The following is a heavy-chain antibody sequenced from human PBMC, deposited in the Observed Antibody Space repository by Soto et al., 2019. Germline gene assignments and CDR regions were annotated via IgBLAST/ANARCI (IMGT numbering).Heavy chain of an antibody. D-gene: IGHD2-15*01. CDR1: GGTFSSYA. J-gene: IGHJ3*02. V-gene: IGHV1-69*13. CDR2: IIPIFGTA. CDR3: ASVVAATPYAFDI. Sequence: GSSVKVSCNASGGTFSSYAISWVRQAPGQGLEWMGGIIPIFGTANYAQKFQGRVTITADESTSTAYMELSSLRSEDTAVYYCASVVAATPYAFDIWGQGTMVTVSS.